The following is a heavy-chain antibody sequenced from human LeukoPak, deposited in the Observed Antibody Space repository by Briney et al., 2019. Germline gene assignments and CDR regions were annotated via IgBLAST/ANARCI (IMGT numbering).Heavy chain of an antibody. Sequence: GRSLRLSCAASGFTFSSYGMHWVRQAPGKGLEWVSSISSSSSYIYYADSVKGRFTISRDNAKNSLYLQMNSLRAEDTAVYYCARDYDGRYYFDYWGQGTLVTVSS. CDR2: ISSSSSYI. CDR1: GFTFSSYG. V-gene: IGHV3-21*01. CDR3: ARDYDGRYYFDY. D-gene: IGHD3-16*01. J-gene: IGHJ4*02.